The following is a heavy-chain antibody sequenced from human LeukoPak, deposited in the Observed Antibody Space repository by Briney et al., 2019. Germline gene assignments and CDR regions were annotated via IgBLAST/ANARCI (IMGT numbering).Heavy chain of an antibody. J-gene: IGHJ3*02. CDR1: GYTFTSYY. D-gene: IGHD1-26*01. CDR3: ARSYRDAYDI. V-gene: IGHV1-46*01. Sequence: ASVTVSCKTSGYTFTSYYMHWVRQAPGQGLEWMGKINPSGGSTRYAQKFQGRVTMTRDMATSTVYMELSSLRSEDTAVYYCARSYRDAYDIWGHGTMVIVSS. CDR2: INPSGGST.